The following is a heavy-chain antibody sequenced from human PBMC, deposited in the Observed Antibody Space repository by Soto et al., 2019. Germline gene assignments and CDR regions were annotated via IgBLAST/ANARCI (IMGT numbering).Heavy chain of an antibody. CDR3: ARDPPGYMITFGDLPNPYYFDY. CDR1: GFTFSSYW. D-gene: IGHD3-16*01. J-gene: IGHJ4*02. Sequence: GGSLRLSCAASGFTFSSYWMSWVRQAPGKGLEWVANIKQDGSEKYYVDSVKGRFTISRDNAKNSLYLQMNSLRAEDTAVYYYARDPPGYMITFGDLPNPYYFDYWGQGTLVTVSS. CDR2: IKQDGSEK. V-gene: IGHV3-7*05.